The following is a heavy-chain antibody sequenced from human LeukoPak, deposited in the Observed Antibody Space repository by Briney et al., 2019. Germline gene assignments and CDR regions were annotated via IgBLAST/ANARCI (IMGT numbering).Heavy chain of an antibody. J-gene: IGHJ4*02. CDR3: ARGQWLADY. CDR2: IYYSGST. Sequence: SETLSLTCTVSGDSIRSYYWSWIRQPPGKGLEWIGYIYYSGSTNYNPSLKSRVTISVDTSKNQFSLKLSSVTAADTAVYYCARGQWLADYWGQGTLVTVSS. V-gene: IGHV4-59*08. CDR1: GDSIRSYY. D-gene: IGHD6-19*01.